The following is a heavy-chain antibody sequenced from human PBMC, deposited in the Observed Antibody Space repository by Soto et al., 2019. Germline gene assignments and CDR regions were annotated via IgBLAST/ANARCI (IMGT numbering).Heavy chain of an antibody. V-gene: IGHV1-2*02. CDR3: ARGRQAAGTFDY. CDR1: GYTFTGYY. D-gene: IGHD6-13*01. Sequence: ASVKVSCKASGYTFTGYYMHWVRQAPGQGLEWMGWINPNSGGTNYAQKFQGRVTMARDTSISTAYMELSRLRSDDTAVYYCARGRQAAGTFDYWGQGTLVTVSS. J-gene: IGHJ4*02. CDR2: INPNSGGT.